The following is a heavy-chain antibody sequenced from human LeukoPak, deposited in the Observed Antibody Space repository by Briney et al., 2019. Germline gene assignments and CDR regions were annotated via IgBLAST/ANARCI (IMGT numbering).Heavy chain of an antibody. J-gene: IGHJ3*02. CDR1: GFTFSTYS. D-gene: IGHD3-3*01. Sequence: GGSLRLSCAASGFTFSTYSMNWVRQAPGKGLEWLSCISSSGNTIYYADSVKGRFTVSRDNAKNSLYLQMNSLRAEDTAVYYCARARLRFLEWDAFDIWGQGTMVTVSS. CDR2: ISSSGNTI. V-gene: IGHV3-48*01. CDR3: ARARLRFLEWDAFDI.